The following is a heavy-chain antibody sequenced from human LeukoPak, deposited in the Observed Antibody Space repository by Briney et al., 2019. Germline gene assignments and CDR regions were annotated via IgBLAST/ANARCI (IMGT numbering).Heavy chain of an antibody. Sequence: GGSLRLSCAASGFIFSNYALMWVRQAPGKGLEWVSSITGRGDETFYADSVKGRFSLSRDNSKNMLYLQMYSLGAEDTAIYYCAKGAAAGLVDWFDPWGQGTLVTVSS. CDR2: ITGRGDET. J-gene: IGHJ5*02. D-gene: IGHD6-13*01. CDR3: AKGAAAGLVDWFDP. CDR1: GFIFSNYA. V-gene: IGHV3-23*01.